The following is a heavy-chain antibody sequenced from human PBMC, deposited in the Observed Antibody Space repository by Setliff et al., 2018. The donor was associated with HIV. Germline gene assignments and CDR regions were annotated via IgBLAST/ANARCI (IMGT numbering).Heavy chain of an antibody. CDR3: AYSGRQLRGPYFDF. D-gene: IGHD1-1*01. CDR2: IYWNNNK. CDR1: GLSLSTSGVG. J-gene: IGHJ4*02. V-gene: IGHV2-5*01. Sequence: SGPTLVNPTQTLTQTCTFSGLSLSTSGVGVGWIRQSPGKALEWLAFIYWNNNKHYSTSLKSRLTVTKDTSKDRVVFTMTNMDPVDTATYYCAYSGRQLRGPYFDFWGQGTPVTVSS.